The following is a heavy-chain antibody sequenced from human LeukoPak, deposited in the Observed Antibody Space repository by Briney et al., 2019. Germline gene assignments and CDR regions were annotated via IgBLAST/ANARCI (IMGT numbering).Heavy chain of an antibody. Sequence: ASVKVSCKASGYTFTGYYMHWVRQAPGQGLEWMGWINPNSGGTNYAQKFQGRVTMTRDTSISTAYMELSRLRSDDTAVYYCATVQLWLEIDAFDIWGQGTMVTVPS. V-gene: IGHV1-2*02. D-gene: IGHD5-18*01. J-gene: IGHJ3*02. CDR2: INPNSGGT. CDR1: GYTFTGYY. CDR3: ATVQLWLEIDAFDI.